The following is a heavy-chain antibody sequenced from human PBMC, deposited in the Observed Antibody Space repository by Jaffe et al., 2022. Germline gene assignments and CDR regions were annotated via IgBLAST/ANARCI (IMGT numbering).Heavy chain of an antibody. CDR2: IYTSGST. CDR3: ARDLATYSSGWYFLFDY. Sequence: QVQLQESGPGLVKPSQTLSLTCTVSGGSISSGSYYWSWIRQPAGKGLEWIGRIYTSGSTNYNPSLKSRVTISVDTSKNQFSLKLSSVTAADTAVYYCARDLATYSSGWYFLFDYWGQGTLVTVSS. CDR1: GGSISSGSYY. J-gene: IGHJ4*02. D-gene: IGHD6-19*01. V-gene: IGHV4-61*02.